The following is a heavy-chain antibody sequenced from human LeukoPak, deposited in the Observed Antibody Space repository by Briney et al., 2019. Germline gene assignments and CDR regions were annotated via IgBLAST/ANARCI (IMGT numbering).Heavy chain of an antibody. J-gene: IGHJ3*01. Sequence: ASVKVSCKASGYSFTGYYIHWVRQAPGQGLEWMGWINPKSGGTDSAEKFGGKVTMSRDTSVRTSYLEVRRLKSDDTAVYYCTRETGANYDPGAFDVWGQGTMVTVSS. V-gene: IGHV1-2*02. D-gene: IGHD3-3*01. CDR1: GYSFTGYY. CDR3: TRETGANYDPGAFDV. CDR2: INPKSGGT.